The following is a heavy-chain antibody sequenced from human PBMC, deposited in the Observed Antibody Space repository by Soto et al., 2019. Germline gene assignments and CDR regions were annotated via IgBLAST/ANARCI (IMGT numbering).Heavy chain of an antibody. Sequence: QVQLQQWGAGLLKPSETLSLTCAVYGGSFSGYYWSWIRQPPGKGLEWIGEINHSGSTNYNPSLKSRVTISLDTSKNQFSLKLSSVTAADTAVYYCARGRSTVLGVVINWFWFDPWGQGTLVTVSS. CDR1: GGSFSGYY. V-gene: IGHV4-34*01. CDR2: INHSGST. CDR3: ARGRSTVLGVVINWFWFDP. D-gene: IGHD3-3*01. J-gene: IGHJ5*02.